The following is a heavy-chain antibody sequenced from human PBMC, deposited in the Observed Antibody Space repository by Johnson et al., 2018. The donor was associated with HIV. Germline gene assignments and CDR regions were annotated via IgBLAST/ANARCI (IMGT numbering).Heavy chain of an antibody. D-gene: IGHD3-3*01. CDR1: GFTFDDYA. CDR3: ARDRGRAYYNFWSGTRSACAFDI. CDR2: ISWDGNST. Sequence: VQLVESGGVVVQPGGSLRLSCAVSGFTFDDYAMHWVRQAPGKGLEWVSLISWDGNSTYYAESVKGRFTISRDNSTNTLYLQMNSLRAEDTAVYYCARDRGRAYYNFWSGTRSACAFDIWGQGTMVTVSS. J-gene: IGHJ3*02. V-gene: IGHV3-43D*03.